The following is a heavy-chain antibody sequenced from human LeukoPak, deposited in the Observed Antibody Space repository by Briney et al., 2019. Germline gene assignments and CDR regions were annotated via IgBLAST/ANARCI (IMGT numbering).Heavy chain of an antibody. Sequence: SRGSLRPSCAASGFTLSSFGMHWVRQSPGHQVEWLAVISYDGGKKYSADTVKGRFTISRDNSKNTLYLHMNSLRAEDTAVYYCAKARIAATADLDYWGQGTLVTVSS. CDR3: AKARIAATADLDY. D-gene: IGHD6-13*01. CDR1: GFTLSSFG. CDR2: ISYDGGKK. J-gene: IGHJ4*02. V-gene: IGHV3-30*18.